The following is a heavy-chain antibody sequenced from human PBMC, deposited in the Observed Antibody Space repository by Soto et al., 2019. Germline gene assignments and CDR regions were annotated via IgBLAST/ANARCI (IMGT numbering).Heavy chain of an antibody. J-gene: IGHJ4*02. CDR1: GGSISSSSYY. Sequence: QLQLQESGPGLVKPSETLSLTCTVSGGSISSSSYYWGWIRQPPGKGLEWIGSIYYSGSTYYNPSLKSRVTISVDTSKNQFSLKLSSVTAADTAVYYCAGPRGVLRYFDWLSYYFDYWGQGTLVTVSS. D-gene: IGHD3-9*01. V-gene: IGHV4-39*01. CDR2: IYYSGST. CDR3: AGPRGVLRYFDWLSYYFDY.